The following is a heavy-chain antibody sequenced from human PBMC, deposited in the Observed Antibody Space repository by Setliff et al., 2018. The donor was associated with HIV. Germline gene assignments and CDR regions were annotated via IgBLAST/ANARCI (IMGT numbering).Heavy chain of an antibody. D-gene: IGHD1-26*01. CDR1: GFAFNNFW. CDR2: IDPSSSYI. V-gene: IGHV3-21*01. Sequence: PGGSLRLSCAASGFAFNNFWMSWVRQAPGKGLEWVSSIDPSSSYIYYADSVKGRFTISRDNGKNSVYLQMDSLGAEETAMYYCTRLVGGDGGSSCFDFWGQGTLVTVSS. J-gene: IGHJ4*02. CDR3: TRLVGGDGGSSCFDF.